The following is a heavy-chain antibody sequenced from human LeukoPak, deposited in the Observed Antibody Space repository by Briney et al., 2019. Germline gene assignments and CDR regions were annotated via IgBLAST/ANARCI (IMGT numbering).Heavy chain of an antibody. V-gene: IGHV3-21*01. CDR3: ASYSGSYLYYFDY. D-gene: IGHD1-26*01. J-gene: IGHJ4*02. CDR2: ISSSSSYI. CDR1: GFTFSSYS. Sequence: GVSLRLSCAASGFTFSSYSMNWVRQALGKGLEWVSSISSSSSYIYYADSVKGRFTISRDNAKNSLYLQMNSLRAEDTAVYYCASYSGSYLYYFDYWGQGTLVTVSS.